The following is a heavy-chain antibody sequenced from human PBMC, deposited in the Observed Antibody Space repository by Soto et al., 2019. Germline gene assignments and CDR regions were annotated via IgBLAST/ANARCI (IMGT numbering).Heavy chain of an antibody. V-gene: IGHV3-7*03. CDR1: GFTFSSYW. J-gene: IGHJ3*02. Sequence: GGSLRLSCAASGFTFSSYWMSWVRQAPGEGLEWVANIKQDGSEKYYVDSVKGRFTISRDNAKNSLYLQMNSLRAEDTAVYYCARDTYYDYVWGSYNDAFDIWGQGTMVTVSS. CDR3: ARDTYYDYVWGSYNDAFDI. CDR2: IKQDGSEK. D-gene: IGHD3-16*01.